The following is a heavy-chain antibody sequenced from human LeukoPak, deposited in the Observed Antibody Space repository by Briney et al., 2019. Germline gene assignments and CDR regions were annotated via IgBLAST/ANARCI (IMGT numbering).Heavy chain of an antibody. D-gene: IGHD1-7*01. J-gene: IGHJ3*02. CDR1: GYTLTELS. CDR3: AIVGPRLELVGAFDI. Sequence: ASVKVSCKVSGYTLTELSMHWVRQAPGKGLEWMGGFDPEDGETIYAQKFQGRVTMTEDTSTDTAYMELSSLRSEDTAVYYCAIVGPRLELVGAFDIWGQGTMVTVSS. CDR2: FDPEDGET. V-gene: IGHV1-24*01.